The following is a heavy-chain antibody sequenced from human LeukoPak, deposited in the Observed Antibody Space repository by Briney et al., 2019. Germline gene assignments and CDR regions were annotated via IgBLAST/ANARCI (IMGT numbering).Heavy chain of an antibody. CDR3: ARAKGDFWSGIYYYYGMDV. CDR1: GFTVSSNY. D-gene: IGHD3-3*01. J-gene: IGHJ6*02. V-gene: IGHV3-53*01. CDR2: IYSGGST. Sequence: GGSLRLSCAASGFTVSSNYMSWVRQAPGKGLEWVSVIYSGGSTYYADSVKGRFTISRDNSKNTLYLQMNSLRAEDTAVYYCARAKGDFWSGIYYYYGMDVWGQGTTVTVSS.